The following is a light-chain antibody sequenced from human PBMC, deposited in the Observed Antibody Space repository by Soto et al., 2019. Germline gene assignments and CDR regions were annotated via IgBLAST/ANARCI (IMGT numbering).Light chain of an antibody. J-gene: IGKJ5*01. V-gene: IGKV3-15*01. CDR3: QQRNVWPPIT. CDR2: GAS. CDR1: ESVSS. Sequence: ETLMTQSPGTLSVSPGEGATLSCRASESVSSLAWYQQKPGQAPRLLIYGASTRATGIPARFSGGGSGTEFTLTINSLEPEDFAVYYCQQRNVWPPITFGQGTRLEIK.